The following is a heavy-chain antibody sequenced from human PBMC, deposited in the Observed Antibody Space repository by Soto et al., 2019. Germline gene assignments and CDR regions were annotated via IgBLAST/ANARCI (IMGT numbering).Heavy chain of an antibody. V-gene: IGHV4-59*12. CDR1: GGSISSYY. J-gene: IGHJ5*02. Sequence: QLQGSGPGRVKPTETLSLTFTFSGGSISSYYCSWMRQPPGKGLEWIGYTYYSGSTNYNPSLKSRVTISIDTSQNEFALNLTSVTAPDTAISDVERWARVAAAGPFDPWGPGNLVTVSS. CDR2: TYYSGST. D-gene: IGHD6-13*01. CDR3: ERWARVAAAGPFDP.